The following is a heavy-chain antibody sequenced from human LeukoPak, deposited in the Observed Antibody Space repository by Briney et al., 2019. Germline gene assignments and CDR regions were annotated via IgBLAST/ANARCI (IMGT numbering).Heavy chain of an antibody. V-gene: IGHV1-46*01. J-gene: IGHJ5*02. CDR3: ARDAPHVLRYFDWLLSDNWFDP. CDR2: INPSGGST. CDR1: GYTFTSYY. Sequence: ASVKLSCKASGYTFTSYYMHWVRQAPGQGLEWMGIINPSGGSTSYAQNFQGRVTMTRDMSTSIVYMELSSLRAEDTAVYYCARDAPHVLRYFDWLLSDNWFDPWGQGTLVTVSS. D-gene: IGHD3-9*01.